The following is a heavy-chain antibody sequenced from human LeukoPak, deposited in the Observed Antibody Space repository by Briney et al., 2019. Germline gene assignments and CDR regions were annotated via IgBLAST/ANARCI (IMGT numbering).Heavy chain of an antibody. CDR2: IYHSGST. J-gene: IGHJ3*02. D-gene: IGHD2-15*01. Sequence: PSETLSLTCAVSGGSISSGGYSWSWIRQPPGKGLEWIGYIYHSGSTYYNPSLKSRVTISVDRSRNQFSLKLSSVTAADTAVYYCARDGGTVGAFDIWGQGTMVTVSS. CDR3: ARDGGTVGAFDI. CDR1: GGSISSGGYS. V-gene: IGHV4-30-2*01.